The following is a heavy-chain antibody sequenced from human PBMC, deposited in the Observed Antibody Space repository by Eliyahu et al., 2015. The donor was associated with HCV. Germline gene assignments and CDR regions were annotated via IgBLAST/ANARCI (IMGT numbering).Heavy chain of an antibody. CDR1: GYIFTDYY. CDR2: INCNSGGT. D-gene: IGHD6-19*01. V-gene: IGHV1-2*02. Sequence: QVQLVQSGAEVKKPGASVKVXCKASGYIFTDYYIHWMRQAPGQGPEWMGWINCNSGGTNYAQRFQGRVTLTRDTSINTAYMELNGLISDDTAVYYCARDPIDVAGLGFDYWGQGALVTVSS. J-gene: IGHJ4*02. CDR3: ARDPIDVAGLGFDY.